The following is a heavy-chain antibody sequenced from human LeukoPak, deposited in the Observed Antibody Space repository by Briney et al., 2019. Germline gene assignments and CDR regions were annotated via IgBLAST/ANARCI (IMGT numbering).Heavy chain of an antibody. CDR1: GGTFSSYA. D-gene: IGHD6-19*01. J-gene: IGHJ4*02. CDR2: IIPIFGTA. Sequence: ASVKVSCKASGGTFSSYAISWVRQAPGQGLEWMGGIIPIFGTANYAQKFQGRVTITADKSTSTAYMELSSLRSEDTAVYYCATKLSSGWYELRFDYWGQGTLVTVSS. V-gene: IGHV1-69*06. CDR3: ATKLSSGWYELRFDY.